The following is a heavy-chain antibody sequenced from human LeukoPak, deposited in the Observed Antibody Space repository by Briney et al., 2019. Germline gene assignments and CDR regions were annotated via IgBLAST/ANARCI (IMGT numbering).Heavy chain of an antibody. J-gene: IGHJ2*01. CDR1: GGSVSSYY. CDR3: ARFHSGPSGWYVLWYFDL. CDR2: IYNNERT. V-gene: IGHV4-4*09. D-gene: IGHD6-19*01. Sequence: SETLSLTCTVSGGSVSSYYWSWIRQPPGKGLEWIGYIYNNERTKYNSSLESRVTISVDTSKNQFFLKLSSVTAADTAVYYCARFHSGPSGWYVLWYFDLWGRGTLVTVSS.